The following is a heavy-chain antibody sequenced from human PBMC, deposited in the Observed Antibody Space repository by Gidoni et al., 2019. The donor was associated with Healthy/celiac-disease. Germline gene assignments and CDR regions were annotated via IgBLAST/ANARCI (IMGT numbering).Heavy chain of an antibody. V-gene: IGHV1-18*01. CDR1: GYNFTSYG. CDR2: ISAYNGTT. Sequence: QVKLVQSGAEVKKPGASVKVSCKASGYNFTSYGISWVRQAPGQGLEWMGWISAYNGTTNYAQKLQGRFTMTTDTSTSTAYMELRSLRSDDTAVYYCARGPLDGYNYDFFDYWGQGTLVTVSS. CDR3: ARGPLDGYNYDFFDY. J-gene: IGHJ4*02. D-gene: IGHD5-12*01.